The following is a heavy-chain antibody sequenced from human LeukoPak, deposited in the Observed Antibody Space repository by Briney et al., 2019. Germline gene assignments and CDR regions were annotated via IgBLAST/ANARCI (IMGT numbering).Heavy chain of an antibody. Sequence: GGSLRLSCTASGFTFDDYAMHWVRQAPGKGLEWVSGISWKSGSIGYAGSVKGRFTISRDNAKNSPYLQMNSLRAEDTALYYCAKDFTMIVVVIDYWGQGTLVTVSS. J-gene: IGHJ4*02. D-gene: IGHD3-22*01. CDR3: AKDFTMIVVVIDY. CDR2: ISWKSGSI. CDR1: GFTFDDYA. V-gene: IGHV3-9*01.